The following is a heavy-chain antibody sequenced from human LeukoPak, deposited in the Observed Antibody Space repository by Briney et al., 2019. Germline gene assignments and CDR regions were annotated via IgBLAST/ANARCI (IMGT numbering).Heavy chain of an antibody. Sequence: GGSLRLSCAASGFTFSSYAMSWVRQAPGKGPEWVSAISGSGGSTYYADSVKGRFTISRDNSKNTLYLQMNSLRAEDTAVYYCALASYYYDSSGYFGYWGQGTLVTVSS. D-gene: IGHD3-22*01. CDR3: ALASYYYDSSGYFGY. CDR1: GFTFSSYA. V-gene: IGHV3-23*01. J-gene: IGHJ4*02. CDR2: ISGSGGST.